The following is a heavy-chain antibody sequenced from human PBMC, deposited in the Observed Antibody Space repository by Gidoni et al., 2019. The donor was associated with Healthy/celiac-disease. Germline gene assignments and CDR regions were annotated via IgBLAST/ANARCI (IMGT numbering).Heavy chain of an antibody. CDR3: ARDYGGNSFPLDY. J-gene: IGHJ4*02. Sequence: QVQLRQWGAGLSTPSETLSLTCAVSRGSFSGYYWTWIRQPPGQGLEWIGEIRHSGSTKYNPSLKILVTISVDTSTNQFALKLSSVTAADTAVYYCARDYGGNSFPLDYWGQGTLVTVSS. CDR2: IRHSGST. CDR1: RGSFSGYY. D-gene: IGHD4-17*01. V-gene: IGHV4-34*01.